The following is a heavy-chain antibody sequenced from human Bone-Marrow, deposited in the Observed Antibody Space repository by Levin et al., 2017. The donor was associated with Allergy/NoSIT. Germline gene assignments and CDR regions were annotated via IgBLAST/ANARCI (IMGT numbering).Heavy chain of an antibody. CDR2: INPNSGGT. J-gene: IGHJ6*02. D-gene: IGHD2-2*01. CDR3: ARRFMVVPAANYDYGMDV. Sequence: ASVKVSCKASGYTFTGYYMHWVRQAPGQGLEWMGRINPNSGGTNYAQKFQGRVTMTRDTSISTAYMELSRLRSDDTAVYYCARRFMVVPAANYDYGMDVWGQGTTVTVSS. V-gene: IGHV1-2*06. CDR1: GYTFTGYY.